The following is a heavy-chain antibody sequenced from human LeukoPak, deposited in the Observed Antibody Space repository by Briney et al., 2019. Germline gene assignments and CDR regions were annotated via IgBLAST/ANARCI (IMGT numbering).Heavy chain of an antibody. J-gene: IGHJ4*02. CDR2: IYPSGAT. Sequence: PSETLSLTCTVSGGPISVYYWSWLRQPAGKGLEWIGRIYPSGATNYNPSLQSRVTMSLDTSKNQLFLRLSFVTAADTAVYYCARIGVAGPLDYWGQGTLVTVSS. V-gene: IGHV4-4*07. CDR1: GGPISVYY. D-gene: IGHD6-19*01. CDR3: ARIGVAGPLDY.